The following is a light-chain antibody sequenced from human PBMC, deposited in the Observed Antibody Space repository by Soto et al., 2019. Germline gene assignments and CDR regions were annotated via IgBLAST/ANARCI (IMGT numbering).Light chain of an antibody. Sequence: EIVMAQFPETLAVSVGERATIKCRSSQSLLHSSDNRNYLTWYQQKPGQPPKLLIYKASTLKSGVPSRFSGSGSGTEFTLTISSLQPDDFATYYCQHYNSYSEAFGQGTKVELK. J-gene: IGKJ1*01. CDR1: QSLLHSSDNRNY. CDR3: QHYNSYSEA. V-gene: IGKV4-1*01. CDR2: KAS.